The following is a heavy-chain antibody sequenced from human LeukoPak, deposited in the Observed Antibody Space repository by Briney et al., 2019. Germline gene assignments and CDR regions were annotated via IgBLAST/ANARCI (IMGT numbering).Heavy chain of an antibody. CDR1: GFTLSSSW. D-gene: IGHD5-18*01. CDR2: IKQDGSEK. J-gene: IGHJ4*02. V-gene: IGHV3-7*01. Sequence: GGSLRLSCAASGFTLSSSWMSWVRQAPGKGLEWVANIKQDGSEKYYVDSVKGRFTISRDNAKNSVYLQMNSLRAEDTAVYYCVSGSGYTYGYWYYFDYWGQGTLVTVSS. CDR3: VSGSGYTYGYWYYFDY.